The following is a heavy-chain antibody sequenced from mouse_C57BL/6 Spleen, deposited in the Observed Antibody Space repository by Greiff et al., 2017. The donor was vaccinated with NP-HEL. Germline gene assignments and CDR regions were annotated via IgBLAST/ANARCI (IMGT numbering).Heavy chain of an antibody. D-gene: IGHD1-1*01. CDR2: ISSGSSTI. V-gene: IGHV5-17*01. J-gene: IGHJ4*01. CDR1: GFTFSDYG. CDR3: ARRSYGSSYGAMDY. Sequence: DVKLVESGGGLVKPGGSLKLSCAASGFTFSDYGMHWVRQAPEKGLEWVAYISSGSSTIYYADTVKGRFTISRDNAKNTLFLQMTSLRSEDTAMYYCARRSYGSSYGAMDYWGQGTSVTVSS.